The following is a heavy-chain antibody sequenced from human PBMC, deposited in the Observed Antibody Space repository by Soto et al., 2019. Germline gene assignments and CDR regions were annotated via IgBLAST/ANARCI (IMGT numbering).Heavy chain of an antibody. CDR1: GYTFTSYG. D-gene: IGHD3-16*01. Sequence: QVQLVQSGGEVKKPGTSVKVSCKASGYTFTSYGISWVRQAPGQGLEWMGWISGYNGNTNYAQKFQGRVTMTTDTSXPTAYMELRSLSSDDTAVYYCARMGDVPYYYYGLDVWGPGTTVTVSS. V-gene: IGHV1-18*01. J-gene: IGHJ6*02. CDR3: ARMGDVPYYYYGLDV. CDR2: ISGYNGNT.